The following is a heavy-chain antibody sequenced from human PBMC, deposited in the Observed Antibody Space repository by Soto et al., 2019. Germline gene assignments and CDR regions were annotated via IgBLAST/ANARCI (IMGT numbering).Heavy chain of an antibody. CDR3: AREVWGLGFNY. J-gene: IGHJ4*02. D-gene: IGHD3-16*01. V-gene: IGHV3-48*03. Sequence: SLRLSFAASGFPFSRYEMNGVRQAPGKGLEWVSYISSSGSTIYYADSVKGRFTISRDNAKNSLYLQMSSLRAEDTAVYYCAREVWGLGFNYWGQGTLVTVSA. CDR2: ISSSGSTI. CDR1: GFPFSRYE.